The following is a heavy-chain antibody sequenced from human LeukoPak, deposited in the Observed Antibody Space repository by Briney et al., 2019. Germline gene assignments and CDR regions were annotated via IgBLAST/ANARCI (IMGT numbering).Heavy chain of an antibody. CDR2: IYTSGST. Sequence: SQTLSLTCTVSGGSISSGSYYWSWIRQPAGKGLEWIGHIYTSGSTNYNPSLKSRVTISIDTSKNQFSLKLSSVTAADTAVYYCARESSSSTFDYWGQGTLVTVSS. J-gene: IGHJ4*02. CDR1: GGSISSGSYY. D-gene: IGHD6-6*01. CDR3: ARESSSSTFDY. V-gene: IGHV4-61*09.